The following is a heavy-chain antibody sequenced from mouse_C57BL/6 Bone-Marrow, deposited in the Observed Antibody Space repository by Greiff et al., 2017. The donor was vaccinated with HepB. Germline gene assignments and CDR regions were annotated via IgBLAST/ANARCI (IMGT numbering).Heavy chain of an antibody. CDR1: GFTFSDYG. J-gene: IGHJ2*01. CDR3: ARRKLGYYDY. D-gene: IGHD4-1*01. V-gene: IGHV5-17*01. Sequence: EVQLVVSGGGLVKPGGSLKLSCAASGFTFSDYGMHWVRQAPEKGLEWVAYISSGSSTIYYADTVKGRFTISRDNATNTMFLQMTSLRSEDTAMYYCARRKLGYYDYWGQGTTLTVSS. CDR2: ISSGSSTI.